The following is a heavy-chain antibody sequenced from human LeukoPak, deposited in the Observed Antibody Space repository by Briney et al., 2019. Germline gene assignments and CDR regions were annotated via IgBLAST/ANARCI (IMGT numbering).Heavy chain of an antibody. CDR1: GFTFDDYA. D-gene: IGHD3-16*02. CDR3: ARGYRSALDI. J-gene: IGHJ3*02. V-gene: IGHV3-9*01. CDR2: ISWNSGSI. Sequence: GGSLRLSCAASGFTFDDYAMHWVRQAPGKGLEWVSGISWNSGSIGYAGSVKGRFTISRDNAKNSLYLQMNSLRAEDTAVYYCARGYRSALDIWGQGTMVTVSS.